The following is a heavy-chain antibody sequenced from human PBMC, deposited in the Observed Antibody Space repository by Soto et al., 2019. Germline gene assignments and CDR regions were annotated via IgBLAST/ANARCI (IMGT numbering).Heavy chain of an antibody. CDR1: GFTFSSYA. V-gene: IGHV3-23*01. J-gene: IGHJ6*03. CDR2: ISGSGGST. CDR3: AKKAPYDVPAAPDYYYYYMDV. D-gene: IGHD2-2*01. Sequence: GGSLRLSCAASGFTFSSYAMSWVRQAPGKGLEWVSAISGSGGSTYYADSVKGRFTISRDNSKNTLYLQMNSLRAEDTAVYYCAKKAPYDVPAAPDYYYYYMDVWGKGTTVTVS.